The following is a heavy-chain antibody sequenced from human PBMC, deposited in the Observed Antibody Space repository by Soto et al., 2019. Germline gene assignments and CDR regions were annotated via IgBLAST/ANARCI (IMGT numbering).Heavy chain of an antibody. CDR3: ARDGPPDCSSTSCSSAGPSYYFDY. CDR2: IWYDGSNK. J-gene: IGHJ4*02. D-gene: IGHD2-2*01. CDR1: GFTFSSYG. Sequence: GGSLRLSCAASGFTFSSYGMHWVRQAPGKGLEWVAVIWYDGSNKYYADSVKGRFTISRDNSKNTLYLQMNSLRAEDTAVYYCARDGPPDCSSTSCSSAGPSYYFDYWGQGTLVTVSS. V-gene: IGHV3-33*01.